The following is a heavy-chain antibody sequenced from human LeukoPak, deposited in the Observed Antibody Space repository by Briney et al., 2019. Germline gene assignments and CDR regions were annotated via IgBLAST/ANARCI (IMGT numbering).Heavy chain of an antibody. Sequence: VASVKVSCKASGYTFSNYDINWVRRATGQGLEWMGWMNPSSGNTGHTQKFQGRVTMTWSTSMTTAYMELSSLRSEDTAMYYCTRAWSGGSDAFDIWGQGTMVTGSS. CDR1: GYTFSNYD. J-gene: IGHJ3*02. D-gene: IGHD3-3*01. CDR2: MNPSSGNT. V-gene: IGHV1-8*01. CDR3: TRAWSGGSDAFDI.